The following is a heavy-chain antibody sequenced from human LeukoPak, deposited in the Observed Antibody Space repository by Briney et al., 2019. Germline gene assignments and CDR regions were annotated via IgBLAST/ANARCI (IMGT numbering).Heavy chain of an antibody. CDR1: GFTFSSNG. D-gene: IGHD6-13*01. V-gene: IGHV3-30*18. CDR2: MSYDGSNK. J-gene: IGHJ4*02. Sequence: GESLRLSCAASGFTFSSNGMHWVRQAPGKGLEWVAVMSYDGSNKYYADSVKGRFTISRDNSKNTLYLQMNSLRAEDTAVYYCAKDRSRSWSFDYWGQGTLVTVSS. CDR3: AKDRSRSWSFDY.